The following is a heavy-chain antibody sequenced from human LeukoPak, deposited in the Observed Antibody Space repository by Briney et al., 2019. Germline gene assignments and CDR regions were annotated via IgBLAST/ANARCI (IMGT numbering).Heavy chain of an antibody. CDR3: ARSEGGDSSGYENWFDP. CDR2: IYYSGST. CDR1: GGSISTDY. Sequence: SKTLSLTCTVSGGSISTDYWSWIRQPPGKGLEWIGYIYYSGSTNYNPSLKSRATISVDTSKTQFSLKLSSVTAADTAVYYCARSEGGDSSGYENWFDPWGQGTLVTVSS. D-gene: IGHD3-22*01. V-gene: IGHV4-59*12. J-gene: IGHJ5*02.